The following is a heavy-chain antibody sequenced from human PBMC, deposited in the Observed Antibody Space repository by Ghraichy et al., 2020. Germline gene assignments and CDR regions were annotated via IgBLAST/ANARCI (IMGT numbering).Heavy chain of an antibody. V-gene: IGHV3-43*01. CDR1: GFTFDDYT. Sequence: GESLNISCAASGFTFDDYTMSWVRQAPGKGLEWVSLITWDGGSTYYVDSVKGRFTISRDNSKNSLYLQMNSLRTEDTALYYCAKDKSTGTNLLMDVWGKGTTVTVSS. CDR2: ITWDGGST. CDR3: AKDKSTGTNLLMDV. J-gene: IGHJ6*04. D-gene: IGHD1-7*01.